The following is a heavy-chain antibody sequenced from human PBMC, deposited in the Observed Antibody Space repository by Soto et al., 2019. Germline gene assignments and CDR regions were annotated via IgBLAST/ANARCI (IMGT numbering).Heavy chain of an antibody. Sequence: GWSLRLSCAYSVFMLITYSMSWVRQAPGKGLEWVSHITGSGGVTYYADSVKGRFTISRDTSSNTLYLQMNSLRAEDTALYYCAKCLQIHWNYDAYHIWGQGTMVTVSS. CDR2: ITGSGGVT. CDR1: VFMLITYS. J-gene: IGHJ3*02. D-gene: IGHD1-7*01. CDR3: AKCLQIHWNYDAYHI. V-gene: IGHV3-23*01.